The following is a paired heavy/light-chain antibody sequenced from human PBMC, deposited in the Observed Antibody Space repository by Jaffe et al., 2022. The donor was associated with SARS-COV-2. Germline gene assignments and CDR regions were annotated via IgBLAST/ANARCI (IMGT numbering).Heavy chain of an antibody. CDR3: ARLMVLGPRNYGDYEMGAFDI. D-gene: IGHD4-17*01. CDR1: GGSISSYY. V-gene: IGHV4-59*08. CDR2: IYYSGST. Sequence: QVQLQESGPGLVKPSETLSLTCTVSGGSISSYYWSWIRQPPGKGLEWIGYIYYSGSTNYNPSLKSRVTISVDTSKNQFSLKLSSVTAADTAVYYCARLMVLGPRNYGDYEMGAFDIWGQGTMVTVSS. J-gene: IGHJ3*02.
Light chain of an antibody. CDR3: SSYTSSSTWV. CDR1: SSDVGGYNY. Sequence: QSALTQPASVSGSPGQSITISCTGTSSDVGGYNYVSWYQQHPGKAPKLMIYEVSNRPSGVSNRFSGSKSGNTASLTISGLQAEDEADYYCSSYTSSSTWVFGGGTKLTVL. V-gene: IGLV2-14*01. J-gene: IGLJ3*02. CDR2: EVS.